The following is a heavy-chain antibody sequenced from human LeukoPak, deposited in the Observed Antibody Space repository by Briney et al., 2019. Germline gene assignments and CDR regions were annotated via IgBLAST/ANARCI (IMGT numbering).Heavy chain of an antibody. CDR2: IYYSGST. CDR3: ARSIAAAGTDGRKDY. Sequence: SETLSLTCTVSGGSISSSSYYWGWIRQHPGKGLEWIGYIYYSGSTYYNPSLKSRVTISVDTSKNQFSLKLSSVTAADTAVYYCARSIAAAGTDGRKDYWGQGTLVTASS. J-gene: IGHJ4*02. D-gene: IGHD6-13*01. V-gene: IGHV4-31*03. CDR1: GGSISSSSYY.